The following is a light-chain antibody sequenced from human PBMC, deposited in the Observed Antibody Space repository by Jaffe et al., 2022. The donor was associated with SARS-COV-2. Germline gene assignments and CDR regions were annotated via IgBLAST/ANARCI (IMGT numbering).Light chain of an antibody. J-gene: IGKJ1*01. Sequence: DVVMTQSPLSLPVTLGQPASISCKSSQGLVFGDGNTYLNWFQQRPGQPPRRLIYKVSNRDSGVPDRFSGSGSGTDFTLKISRVEAEDVAVYYCMQGTHWPRTFGQGTKVEIK. CDR1: QGLVFGDGNTY. CDR3: MQGTHWPRT. V-gene: IGKV2-30*01. CDR2: KVS.